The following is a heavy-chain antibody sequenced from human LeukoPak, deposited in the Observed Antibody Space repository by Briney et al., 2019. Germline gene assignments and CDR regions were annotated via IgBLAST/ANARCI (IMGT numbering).Heavy chain of an antibody. V-gene: IGHV3-23*01. D-gene: IGHD6-6*01. Sequence: GGSLRLSCAASGFTFSSYAMSWVRQAPGKGLEWVSAISGSGGSTYYADSVKGRFTISRDNSKNTLYLQINSLRAEDTAVYYCAKDRGIAARIENFDYWGQGTLVTVSS. CDR3: AKDRGIAARIENFDY. J-gene: IGHJ4*02. CDR1: GFTFSSYA. CDR2: ISGSGGST.